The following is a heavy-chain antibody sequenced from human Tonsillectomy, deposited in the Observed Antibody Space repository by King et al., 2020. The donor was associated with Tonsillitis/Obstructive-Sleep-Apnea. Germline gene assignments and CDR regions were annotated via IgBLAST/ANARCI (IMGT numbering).Heavy chain of an antibody. CDR1: GGSFSGYY. Sequence: VQLQQWGAGLLKPSETLSLTCAVYGGSFSGYYWSWIRQPPGKGLEWIGEINHSGSTNYNPSLKSRVTISVDTSKNQFSLKLSSVTAADTAVYYCARSQRWLRRYFDYWGQGTLVTVSS. CDR3: ARSQRWLRRYFDY. D-gene: IGHD5-24*01. CDR2: INHSGST. J-gene: IGHJ4*02. V-gene: IGHV4-34*01.